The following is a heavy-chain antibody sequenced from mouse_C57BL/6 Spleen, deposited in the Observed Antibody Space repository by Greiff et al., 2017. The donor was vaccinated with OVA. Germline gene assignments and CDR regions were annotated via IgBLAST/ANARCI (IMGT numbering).Heavy chain of an antibody. J-gene: IGHJ1*03. CDR3: ARSGYFCV. V-gene: IGHV1-42*01. CDR2: INPSTGGT. Sequence: EVKLLESGPELVKPGASVKISCKASGYSFTGYYMNWVKQSPEKSLEWIGEINPSTGGTTYNQTFKAKATLTVDKSSSTAYMQLKSLTSEGAAVYYCARSGYFCVWGTGATVTVSS. CDR1: GYSFTGYY.